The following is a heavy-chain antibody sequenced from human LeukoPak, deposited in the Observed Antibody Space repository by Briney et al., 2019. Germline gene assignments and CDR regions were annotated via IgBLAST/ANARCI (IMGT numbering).Heavy chain of an antibody. Sequence: GASVKVSCKASGYTFTGYYMHWVRQAPGQGLEWMGWVNPNSGGTNYAQKFQGRVTMTRDTSISTAYMELSRLRSDDTAVYYCARARHDYGDYGMDVWGQGTTVTVSS. CDR3: ARARHDYGDYGMDV. J-gene: IGHJ6*02. D-gene: IGHD4-17*01. CDR2: VNPNSGGT. CDR1: GYTFTGYY. V-gene: IGHV1-2*02.